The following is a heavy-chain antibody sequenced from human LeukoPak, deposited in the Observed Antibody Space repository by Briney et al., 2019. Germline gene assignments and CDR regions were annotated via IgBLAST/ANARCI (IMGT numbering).Heavy chain of an antibody. CDR3: ARHAGTTGTTRYFQY. V-gene: IGHV1-46*01. J-gene: IGHJ1*01. D-gene: IGHD1-1*01. CDR2: INPSGGST. Sequence: ASVKVSCKASGYTFTSYYMHWVRQAPGQGLEWMGIINPSGGSTSYAQKFQGRVTMTRDTSTSTVYMELSSLRSEDTAVYYCARHAGTTGTTRYFQYWGQGTLVTVSS. CDR1: GYTFTSYY.